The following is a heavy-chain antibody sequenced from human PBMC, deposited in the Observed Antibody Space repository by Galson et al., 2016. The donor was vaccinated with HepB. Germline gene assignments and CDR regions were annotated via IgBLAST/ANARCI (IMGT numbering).Heavy chain of an antibody. V-gene: IGHV4-39*01. CDR1: GGSISSSSYY. Sequence: SETLSLTCTVSGGSISSSSYYWGWIRQPPGKGLEYIGSIYYSGSTYYNPSLKSRVTISVDTSKNQFSLKLSSVTAADTAVYYCARGYDLYYCWGQGTLVTVSS. CDR3: ARGYDLYYC. J-gene: IGHJ4*02. D-gene: IGHD3-22*01. CDR2: IYYSGST.